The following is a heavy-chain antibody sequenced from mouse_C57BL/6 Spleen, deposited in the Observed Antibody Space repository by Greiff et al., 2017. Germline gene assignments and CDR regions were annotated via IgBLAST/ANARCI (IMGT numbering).Heavy chain of an antibody. J-gene: IGHJ2*01. CDR1: GFTFSDYG. CDR2: ISSGSSTI. D-gene: IGHD5-1*01. Sequence: EVKLMESGGGLVKPGGSLKLSCAASGFTFSDYGMHWVRQAPEKGLEWVAYISSGSSTIYYADTVKGRFTISRDNAKNTLFLQMTSLRSEDTAMXYCGTYYFDYWGQGTTLTVSS. CDR3: GTYYFDY. V-gene: IGHV5-17*01.